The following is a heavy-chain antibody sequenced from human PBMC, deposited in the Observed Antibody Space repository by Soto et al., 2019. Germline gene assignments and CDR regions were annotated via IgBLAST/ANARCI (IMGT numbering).Heavy chain of an antibody. CDR1: GLIFSDAW. V-gene: IGHV3-15*01. CDR2: IRNGGAT. Sequence: EVQVVEPGGGLVKPGDSLRLSCVVSGLIFSDAWVSWVRQAPGKGLEWLGRIRNGGATDYPAPVKGRFTMSRDDSKNTLYLQMSSLKTEHTALYYCTWNADVHHGMLVWGQLTTVTVSS. J-gene: IGHJ6*02. D-gene: IGHD1-1*01. CDR3: TWNADVHHGMLV.